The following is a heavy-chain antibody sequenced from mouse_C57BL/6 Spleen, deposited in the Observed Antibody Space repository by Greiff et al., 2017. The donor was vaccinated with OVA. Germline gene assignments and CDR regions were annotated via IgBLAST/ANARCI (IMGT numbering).Heavy chain of an antibody. J-gene: IGHJ4*01. V-gene: IGHV5-9-1*02. CDR2: ISSGGDYI. Sequence: EVKLMESGEGLVKPGGSLKLSCAVSGFTFSSYAMSWVRQTPEKRLEWVAYISSGGDYIYYADTVKGRFTISRDNARNTLYLQMSSLKSEDTAMYYCKRGREDYYGSRYAMDYWGQGTSVTVSS. D-gene: IGHD1-1*01. CDR3: KRGREDYYGSRYAMDY. CDR1: GFTFSSYA.